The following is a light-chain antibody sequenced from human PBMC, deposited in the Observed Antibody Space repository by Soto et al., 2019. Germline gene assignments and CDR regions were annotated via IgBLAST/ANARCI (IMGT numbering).Light chain of an antibody. Sequence: DIVMTQSPLSLPVTPGEPASISCRSSQSLLHTDGYNYLDWFLQKPGQSPQLLIYVASNRASGVPDRFSGSGSGTDFTLKISRVEAEDVGIYYRMQSLQTPRTFCQGTKVDSK. CDR3: MQSLQTPRT. J-gene: IGKJ1*01. CDR2: VAS. V-gene: IGKV2-28*01. CDR1: QSLLHTDGYNY.